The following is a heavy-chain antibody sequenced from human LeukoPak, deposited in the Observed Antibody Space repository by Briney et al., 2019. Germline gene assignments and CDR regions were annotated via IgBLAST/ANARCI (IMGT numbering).Heavy chain of an antibody. CDR2: INPNSGGT. Sequence: ASVKVSCKASGYTFTGYYMHWVRQAPGQGLEWMGWINPNSGGTNYAQKFQGRVTMTRDTSISTAYMELSRLRSDDTAVYYCAGSGQGYCSGGSCYHSHFDYWGQGTLVTVSS. CDR1: GYTFTGYY. J-gene: IGHJ4*02. D-gene: IGHD2-15*01. V-gene: IGHV1-2*02. CDR3: AGSGQGYCSGGSCYHSHFDY.